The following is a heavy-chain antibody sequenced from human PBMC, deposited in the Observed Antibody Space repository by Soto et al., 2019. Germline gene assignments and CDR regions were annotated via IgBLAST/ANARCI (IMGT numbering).Heavy chain of an antibody. CDR1: GYTFTSYG. J-gene: IGHJ4*02. D-gene: IGHD2-2*01. CDR3: GRRTSRGGGGDY. Sequence: QVQLVQSGAEVKKPGASVKVSCKASGYTFTSYGISWVRQAPGQGLEWMGWISAYNGNTNYAQKLQGRVTMTTDTSTSTAYMGVGGLGSDAAAVYYWGRRTSRGGGGDYWGQGTLVTVSS. V-gene: IGHV1-18*01. CDR2: ISAYNGNT.